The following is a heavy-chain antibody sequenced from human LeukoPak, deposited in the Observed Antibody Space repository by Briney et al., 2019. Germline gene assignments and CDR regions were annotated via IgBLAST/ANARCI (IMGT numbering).Heavy chain of an antibody. CDR2: IKSDGSST. CDR1: GFTFSSYW. D-gene: IGHD3-22*01. Sequence: GGSLRLSCAASGFTFSSYWMHWVRQAPGKGLVWVSRIKSDGSSTSNADSVKGRFTISRDNAKNTLYLQMNSLRAEDTAVYYCARDMDDSSGYAFDYWGQGTLVTVSS. J-gene: IGHJ4*02. CDR3: ARDMDDSSGYAFDY. V-gene: IGHV3-74*01.